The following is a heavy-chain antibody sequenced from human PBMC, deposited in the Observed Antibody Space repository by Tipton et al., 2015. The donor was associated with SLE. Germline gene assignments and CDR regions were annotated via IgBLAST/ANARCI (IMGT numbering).Heavy chain of an antibody. D-gene: IGHD2/OR15-2a*01. J-gene: IGHJ6*02. CDR1: GFTLTTYW. CDR2: IKKDGSAK. V-gene: IGHV3-7*01. CDR3: AGGGGFLIDV. Sequence: SLRLSCAASGFTLTTYWMNWVRQAPGEGLEWLAIIKKDGSAKYYADSVKGRFTISRDNAKNSLYLQMNNLRAEDPADYYCAGGGGFLIDVWGQGTTVTVS.